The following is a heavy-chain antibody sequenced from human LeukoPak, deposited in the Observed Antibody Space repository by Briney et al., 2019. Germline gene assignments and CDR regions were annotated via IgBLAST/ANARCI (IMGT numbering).Heavy chain of an antibody. CDR2: IYWNDDK. CDR1: GFSLSTSGVG. D-gene: IGHD3-10*01. J-gene: IGHJ3*02. Sequence: SGPTLVNPTQTLTLTCTFSGFSLSTSGVGVGWIRQPPGKALERLALIYWNDDKRYSPSLKSRLTITKDTSKNQVVLTMTNMDPVDTATYYCAHKVRLWPLRAAFDIWGQGTMVTVSS. V-gene: IGHV2-5*01. CDR3: AHKVRLWPLRAAFDI.